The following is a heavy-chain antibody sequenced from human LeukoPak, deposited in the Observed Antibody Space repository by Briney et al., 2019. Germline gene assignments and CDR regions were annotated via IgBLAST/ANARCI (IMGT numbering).Heavy chain of an antibody. V-gene: IGHV4-38-2*01. CDR1: GYSISSGYY. CDR2: IYHSGST. D-gene: IGHD5-18*01. Sequence: SETLSLTCAVSGYSISSGYYWGWIRQPPGKGLEWIGSIYHSGSTYYNPSLKSRVTISVNTSKNQFSLKLSSVTAADTAVYYCARRSTARAFDIWGQGTMVTVSS. J-gene: IGHJ3*02. CDR3: ARRSTARAFDI.